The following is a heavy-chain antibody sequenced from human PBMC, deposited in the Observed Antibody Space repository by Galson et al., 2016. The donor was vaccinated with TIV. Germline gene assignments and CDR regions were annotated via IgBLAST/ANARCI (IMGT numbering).Heavy chain of an antibody. Sequence: SLRLSCAASGFTFDDYGMHWVRQPPGKGLEWVSGITWNSVGIDYADSVKGRFTISRDNAKNSLYLQMNSLRPDDTALYYCAKEQSCGGDCYLFYFWGQGALVTVSS. CDR3: AKEQSCGGDCYLFYF. V-gene: IGHV3-9*01. CDR2: ITWNSVGI. CDR1: GFTFDDYG. D-gene: IGHD2-21*02. J-gene: IGHJ4*02.